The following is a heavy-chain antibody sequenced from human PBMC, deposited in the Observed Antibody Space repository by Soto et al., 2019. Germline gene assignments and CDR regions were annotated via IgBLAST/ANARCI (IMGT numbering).Heavy chain of an antibody. CDR2: ISSSSSYI. CDR1: GFTFSSYS. V-gene: IGHV3-21*01. CDR3: ARDSREFYCSSTSCYKYYGMDV. J-gene: IGHJ6*02. D-gene: IGHD2-2*02. Sequence: PGGSLRLSCAASGFTFSSYSMNWVRQAPGKGLEWVSSISSSSSYIYYADSVKGRFTISRDNAKNSLYPQMNSLRAEDTAVYYCARDSREFYCSSTSCYKYYGMDVWGQGTTVTVSS.